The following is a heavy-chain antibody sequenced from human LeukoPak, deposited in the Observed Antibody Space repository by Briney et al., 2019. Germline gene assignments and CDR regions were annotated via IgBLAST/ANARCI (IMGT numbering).Heavy chain of an antibody. Sequence: SETLSHTCTVSGDSFSSHYWTWMRQPPGKGLEWIGYISYRGSTNYNPSLKSRLTISIDTSKNQFSLRLSSVTAADTAVYYCARDLVTVTKGFDIWGQGTMVSVSS. CDR3: ARDLVTVTKGFDI. V-gene: IGHV4-59*11. CDR1: GDSFSSHY. J-gene: IGHJ3*02. CDR2: ISYRGST. D-gene: IGHD4-17*01.